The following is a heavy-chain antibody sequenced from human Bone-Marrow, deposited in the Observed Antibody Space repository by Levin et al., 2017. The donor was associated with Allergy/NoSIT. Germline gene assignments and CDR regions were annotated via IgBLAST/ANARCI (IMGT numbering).Heavy chain of an antibody. V-gene: IGHV4-39*07. CDR1: GGSISSSSYY. CDR2: IYYSGST. Sequence: SETLSLTCTVSGGSISSSSYYWGWIRQPPGKGLEWIGSIYYSGSTYYNPSLKSRVTISVDTSKNQFSLKLTSVTAADTSVYYCARVSVLNIYGDYAPRLGQIDYWGQGTLVTVSS. CDR3: ARVSVLNIYGDYAPRLGQIDY. J-gene: IGHJ4*02. D-gene: IGHD4-17*01.